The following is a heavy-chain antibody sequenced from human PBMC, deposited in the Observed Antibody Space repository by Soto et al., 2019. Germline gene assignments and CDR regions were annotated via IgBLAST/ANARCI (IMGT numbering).Heavy chain of an antibody. V-gene: IGHV4-31*03. CDR1: GGSISSSGHY. Sequence: PSETLSLICTVSGGSISSSGHYWSWIRQHPGKGLEWIGFIYYSGSTHYNPSLKSRVTMSVDTSKDQFSLKLTSVTAADTAVYYFARAPRLGYYDSSAYYGWFDPWGQGALVTVSS. CDR2: IYYSGST. D-gene: IGHD3-22*01. J-gene: IGHJ5*02. CDR3: ARAPRLGYYDSSAYYGWFDP.